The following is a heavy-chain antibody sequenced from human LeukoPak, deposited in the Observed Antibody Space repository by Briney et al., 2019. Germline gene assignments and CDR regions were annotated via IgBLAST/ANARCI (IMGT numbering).Heavy chain of an antibody. J-gene: IGHJ4*02. V-gene: IGHV4-4*07. CDR1: GGSISSYY. Sequence: SETLSLTCTVSGGSISSYYWSWIRQPAGKGLEWIGRIYSSGSTNYNPSLKSRVTMSVDTPKNQFALRLSSVTAADTAVYYCARVRGQQQLDRGFDYWGQGTLVTVSS. CDR3: ARVRGQQQLDRGFDY. D-gene: IGHD6-13*01. CDR2: IYSSGST.